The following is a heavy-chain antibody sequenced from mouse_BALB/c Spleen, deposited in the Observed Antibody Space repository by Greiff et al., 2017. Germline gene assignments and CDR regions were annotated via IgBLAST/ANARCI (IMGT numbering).Heavy chain of an antibody. Sequence: QVQLQQPGAELVKPGTSVKLSCKASGYNFTSYWINWVKLRPGQGLEWIGDIYPGSGSTNYNEKFKSKATLTVDTSSSTAYMQLSSLASEDSALYYCARMGYWYFDVWGAGTTVTVSS. CDR3: ARMGYWYFDV. J-gene: IGHJ1*01. CDR1: GYNFTSYW. V-gene: IGHV1-55*01. CDR2: IYPGSGST.